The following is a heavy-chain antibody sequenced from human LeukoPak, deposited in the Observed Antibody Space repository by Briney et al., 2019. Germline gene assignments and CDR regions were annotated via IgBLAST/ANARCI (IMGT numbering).Heavy chain of an antibody. CDR3: AKDDVAVAGTPIFDY. CDR1: GFTFSSYA. D-gene: IGHD6-19*01. V-gene: IGHV3-23*01. Sequence: GGSLRLSCAASGFTFSSYAISWVRQAPGKGLEWVSAISGSGGSTYYADSVKGRFTISRDNSKNTLYLQMNSLRAEDTAVYYCAKDDVAVAGTPIFDYWGQGTLVTVSS. J-gene: IGHJ4*02. CDR2: ISGSGGST.